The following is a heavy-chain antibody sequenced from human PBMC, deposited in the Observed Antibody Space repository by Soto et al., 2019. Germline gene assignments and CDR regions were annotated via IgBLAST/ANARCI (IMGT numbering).Heavy chain of an antibody. CDR1: GFTFISYG. CDR2: ITTTGRNT. CDR3: ARGAAAAGTDWFDA. V-gene: IGHV3-23*01. D-gene: IGHD6-13*01. Sequence: EMQLLESGGGLVQPGGSLRLSCAASGFTFISYGMTWVRQAPGKGLEWVSGITTTGRNTYYAESVKGRSTISRDNSKNVVYLQRNSLRAEDTAVYYCARGAAAAGTDWFDAWGQGTLVIVSS. J-gene: IGHJ5*02.